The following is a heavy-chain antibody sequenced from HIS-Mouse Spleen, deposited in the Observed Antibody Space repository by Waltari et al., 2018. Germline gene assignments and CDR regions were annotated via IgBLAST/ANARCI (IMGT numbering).Heavy chain of an antibody. D-gene: IGHD6-19*01. Sequence: QVQLQQWGAGLLKPSETLSLTCAVYGGSFSGYYWSWIRQPPGKGLEWIGEINHNGSTNYHPSLKRRVTISVDTSKNQFSLKLSSVTAADTAVYYCATARSSGWYYFDYWGQGTLVTVSS. CDR1: GGSFSGYY. J-gene: IGHJ4*02. CDR3: ATARSSGWYYFDY. CDR2: INHNGST. V-gene: IGHV4-34*01.